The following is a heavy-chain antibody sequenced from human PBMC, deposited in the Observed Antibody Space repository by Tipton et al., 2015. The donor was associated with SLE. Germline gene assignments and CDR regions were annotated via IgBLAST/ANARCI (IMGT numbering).Heavy chain of an antibody. V-gene: IGHV3-30*02. D-gene: IGHD1-26*01. CDR1: GFTFSSYG. J-gene: IGHJ6*02. CDR3: AKDSGSYYYGMDV. CDR2: IRYDGSNK. Sequence: PLRLSCAASGFTFSSYGMHWVRQAPGKGLEWVAFIRYDGSNKYYADSVKGRFTISRDNSKNTLDLQMNSLRAEDTAVYYCAKDSGSYYYGMDVWGQGTTVTVSS.